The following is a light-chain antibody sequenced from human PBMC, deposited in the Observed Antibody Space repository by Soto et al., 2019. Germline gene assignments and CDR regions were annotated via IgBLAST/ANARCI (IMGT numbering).Light chain of an antibody. CDR1: TSDVGGYNY. J-gene: IGLJ1*01. CDR2: EVS. CDR3: SSYTSGSTLV. Sequence: QSVLTQPASVSGSPGQSITISCTGTTSDVGGYNYVSWYQQHRGKAPKLMIYEVSNRPSGVSNRFSGSKSGNTASLTISGLQTSDEADYYCSSYTSGSTLVFGTGTKVTVL. V-gene: IGLV2-14*01.